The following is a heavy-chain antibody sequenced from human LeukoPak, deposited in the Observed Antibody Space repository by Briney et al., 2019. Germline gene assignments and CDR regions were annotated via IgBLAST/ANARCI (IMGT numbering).Heavy chain of an antibody. J-gene: IGHJ4*02. D-gene: IGHD3-3*01. CDR2: IKSKTDGGTT. CDR3: TTRGVWSGSDY. CDR1: GFTFSNAW. V-gene: IGHV3-15*01. Sequence: PGGSLRLSYAASGFTFSNAWMSWVRQAPGKGLEWVGRIKSKTDGGTTDYAAPVKGRLTISRDDSKNTLYLQMNSLKTEDTAVYYCTTRGVWSGSDYWGQGTLVTVSS.